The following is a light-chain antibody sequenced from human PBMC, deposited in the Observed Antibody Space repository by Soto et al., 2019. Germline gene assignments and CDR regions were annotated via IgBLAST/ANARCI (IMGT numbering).Light chain of an antibody. V-gene: IGKV1-5*01. J-gene: IGKJ1*01. Sequence: DIQMTQSPSSLSASVEDRVIITCRASQSITTWLAWYQQKPAKAPKLLIYDASSLESGVPSRFSGSGSGTEFTLTISSLQPDDFATYYCQQYNDYWTFGQGTKVDVK. CDR2: DAS. CDR1: QSITTW. CDR3: QQYNDYWT.